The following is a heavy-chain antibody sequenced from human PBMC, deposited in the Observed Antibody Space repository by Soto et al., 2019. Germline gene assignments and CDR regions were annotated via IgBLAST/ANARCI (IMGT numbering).Heavy chain of an antibody. CDR2: ISGSGGST. J-gene: IGHJ3*02. CDR1: GFTFSSYA. CDR3: AKDHWDRDGDLLDAFDI. D-gene: IGHD4-17*01. V-gene: IGHV3-23*01. Sequence: EVQLLESGGGLVQPGGSLRLSCAASGFTFSSYAMSWVRQAPGKGLEWVSAISGSGGSTYYAVSVKGRFTISRDNSKNTQYLQMNSLRAEDTAVYYWAKDHWDRDGDLLDAFDIWGQGTMVTVSS.